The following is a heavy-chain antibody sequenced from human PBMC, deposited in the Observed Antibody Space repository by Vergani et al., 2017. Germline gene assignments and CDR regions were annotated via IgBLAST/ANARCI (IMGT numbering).Heavy chain of an antibody. V-gene: IGHV3-33*01. CDR3: ARAAGYCSSTSCPPTLRYYYYYMDV. D-gene: IGHD2-2*01. CDR1: GFTFSTYG. J-gene: IGHJ6*03. CDR2: IWYDGSNK. Sequence: QVPLVESGGGVVPPGRSLRLSCAASGFTFSTYGLHWVRQAPGKGLEWVAVIWYDGSNKYYADSVKGRFTIARDSSKNTLYLQMNGLRAADTAVYYCARAAGYCSSTSCPPTLRYYYYYMDVWGKGTTVTVSS.